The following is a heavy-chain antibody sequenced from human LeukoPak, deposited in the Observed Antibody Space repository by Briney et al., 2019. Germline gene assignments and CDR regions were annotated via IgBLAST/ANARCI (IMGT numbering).Heavy chain of an antibody. D-gene: IGHD3-9*01. J-gene: IGHJ4*02. V-gene: IGHV3-11*04. Sequence: GGSLRLSCAASGFTFSDYYMSWIRQAPGKGLEWVSYISSSGSTIYYADSVKGRFTISRDNAKNSLYLQMNSLRAEDTAVYYCAQEGDILTGYYPGGWGQGTLVTVSS. CDR2: ISSSGSTI. CDR1: GFTFSDYY. CDR3: AQEGDILTGYYPGG.